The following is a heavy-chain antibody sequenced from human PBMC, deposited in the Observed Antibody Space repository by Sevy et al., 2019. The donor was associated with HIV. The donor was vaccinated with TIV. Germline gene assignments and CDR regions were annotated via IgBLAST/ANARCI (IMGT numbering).Heavy chain of an antibody. CDR1: GYTLNEFS. Sequence: ASVKVSCKVSGYTLNEFSMHWVRQAPGKGLEWMTTFDPEDGDPEDGKTIYAPKCLGRVTVTEDTSTDTAYMELSSLRSEDTAVYYCATTKDYYDSSGYPFDYWGQGTLVTVSS. CDR2: FDPEDGDPEDGKT. V-gene: IGHV1-24*01. CDR3: ATTKDYYDSSGYPFDY. J-gene: IGHJ4*02. D-gene: IGHD3-22*01.